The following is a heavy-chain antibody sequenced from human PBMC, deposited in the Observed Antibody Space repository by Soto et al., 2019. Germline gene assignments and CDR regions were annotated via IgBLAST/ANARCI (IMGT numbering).Heavy chain of an antibody. CDR1: GFTFSSYA. V-gene: IGHV3-30-3*01. CDR3: ARPWGVQQLVRGVYYYYGMDV. J-gene: IGHJ6*02. Sequence: GGSLRLSCAASGFTFSSYAMHWVRQAPGKGLEWVAVISYDGSNKYYADSVKGRFTISRDNSKNTLYLQMNSLRAEDTAVYYCARPWGVQQLVRGVYYYYGMDVWGQGTTVTVSS. CDR2: ISYDGSNK. D-gene: IGHD6-13*01.